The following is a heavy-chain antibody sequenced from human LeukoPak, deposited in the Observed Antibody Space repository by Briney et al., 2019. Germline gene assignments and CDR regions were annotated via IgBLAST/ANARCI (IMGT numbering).Heavy chain of an antibody. CDR3: VRVLYYHYYMDV. J-gene: IGHJ6*03. V-gene: IGHV4-30-4*01. CDR1: GGSISSGDYY. CDR2: IYYSGST. Sequence: SETLSLTCTVSGGSISSGDYYWSWSRQPPGKGLEWIGYIYYSGSTYYNPSLKSRVTISVDTSKNQFSLKLSSVTAADTAVYYCVRVLYYHYYMDVWGKGTTVTVSS.